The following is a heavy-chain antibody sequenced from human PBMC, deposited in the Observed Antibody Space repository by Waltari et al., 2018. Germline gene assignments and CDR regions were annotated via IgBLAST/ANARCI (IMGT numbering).Heavy chain of an antibody. J-gene: IGHJ4*02. CDR2: ISSSGPTI. V-gene: IGHV3-48*03. CDR1: GCSLSDYG. D-gene: IGHD4-17*01. Sequence: EVQLVESGGGLVQPGGSLRLSGAASGCSLSDYGMNWVRQAPGKGLEWLSFISSSGPTIHYADSVKGRFTVSRDNTKNSLSLQMNSLRAEDTAVYYCARVWGVTTSDFWGQGTLVTVSS. CDR3: ARVWGVTTSDF.